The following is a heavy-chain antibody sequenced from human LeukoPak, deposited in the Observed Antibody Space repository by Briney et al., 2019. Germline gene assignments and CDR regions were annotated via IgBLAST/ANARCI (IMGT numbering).Heavy chain of an antibody. CDR2: ITGSGGTS. V-gene: IGHV3-23*01. D-gene: IGHD3-9*01. CDR3: AKWGDYDGLPGYYDSDC. Sequence: PGASLRLSCAASGFIFRNYAMSWVRQAPGKGLEWVSAITGSGGTSWYADSVKGHFTISRDNSKNTLYLQMNSLGADDTAVYYCAKWGDYDGLPGYYDSDCWGQGTLVTVSS. CDR1: GFIFRNYA. J-gene: IGHJ4*02.